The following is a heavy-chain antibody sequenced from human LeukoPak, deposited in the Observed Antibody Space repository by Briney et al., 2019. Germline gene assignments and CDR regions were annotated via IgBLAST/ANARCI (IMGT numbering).Heavy chain of an antibody. J-gene: IGHJ6*03. D-gene: IGHD2/OR15-2a*01. V-gene: IGHV3-9*01. CDR2: ISWNSGVI. CDR1: GFTFDDYA. Sequence: GRSLRLSCAASGFTFDDYAIHWVRQAPGKGLEWASGISWNSGVIRYADSVKGRFTISRDNAKTSLYLQMNSLRAEDTALYYCAKDLNPFHLYYMDVWGRGTTVTVSS. CDR3: AKDLNPFHLYYMDV.